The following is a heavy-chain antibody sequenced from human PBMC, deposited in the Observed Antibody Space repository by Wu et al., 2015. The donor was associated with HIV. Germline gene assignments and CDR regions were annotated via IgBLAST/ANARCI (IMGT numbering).Heavy chain of an antibody. V-gene: IGHV1-69*01. CDR3: AKQQTGLRYRLDY. J-gene: IGHJ4*02. Sequence: QVQLVQSGAEVKKPGASVKVSCKASGYTFSSYAISWVRQAPGQGLEWMGGIIPIFGTANYAQKFQGRVTITTDESTSTAYMELSSLRSEDTAVYYCAKQQTGLRYRLDYWGQGTLVTVSS. D-gene: IGHD3-9*01. CDR1: GYTFSSYA. CDR2: IIPIFGTA.